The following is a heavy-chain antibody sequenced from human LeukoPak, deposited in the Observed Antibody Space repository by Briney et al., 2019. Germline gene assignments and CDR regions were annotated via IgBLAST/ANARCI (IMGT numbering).Heavy chain of an antibody. J-gene: IGHJ6*03. Sequence: ASVKVSCKASGGTFSSYTINWVRQAPGQGLEWVGGIIPIFGTANYAQTFQGRVTITADKSTSTAYMELSSLRSEDTAVYYCARPYYYGSGKYYYYYMDVWGKGTTVTISS. CDR2: IIPIFGTA. CDR3: ARPYYYGSGKYYYYYMDV. CDR1: GGTFSSYT. D-gene: IGHD3-10*01. V-gene: IGHV1-69*06.